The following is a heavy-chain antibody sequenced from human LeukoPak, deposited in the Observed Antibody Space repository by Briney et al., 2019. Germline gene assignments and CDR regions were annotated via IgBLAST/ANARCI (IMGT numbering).Heavy chain of an antibody. CDR1: GGSISSYY. CDR3: ARVGPYDILTGYYDYYFDY. J-gene: IGHJ4*02. D-gene: IGHD3-9*01. CDR2: IYTSENT. Sequence: SETLSLTCTVSGGSISSYYWSWIRQPAGKGLEWIGRIYTSENTDYNPSLKSRVTMSVDTSKNQFSLKLSSVTAADTAVYYCARVGPYDILTGYYDYYFDYGGQGTLVTVSS. V-gene: IGHV4-4*07.